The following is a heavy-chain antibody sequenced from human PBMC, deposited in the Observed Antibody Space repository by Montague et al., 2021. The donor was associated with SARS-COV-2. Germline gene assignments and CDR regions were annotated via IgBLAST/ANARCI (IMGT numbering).Heavy chain of an antibody. J-gene: IGHJ5*02. CDR3: VRDMFGPNDH. CDR2: IADYGDKT. CDR1: GFTVSNNW. V-gene: IGHV3-74*01. Sequence: SLSLSCAASGFTVSNNWMHWVRQAPGKGLAWVSRIADYGDKTDYTDSVKRRFTTPRDNAKNTLYLQMNSLRVDHTAVYYCVRDMFGPNDHWGQGTLVTVSS. D-gene: IGHD3-10*02.